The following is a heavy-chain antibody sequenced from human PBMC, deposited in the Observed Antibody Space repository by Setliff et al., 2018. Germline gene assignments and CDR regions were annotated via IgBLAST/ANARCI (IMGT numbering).Heavy chain of an antibody. CDR2: IYYSGST. CDR1: GGSISSGGYY. CDR3: AREAPGYAFDI. D-gene: IGHD1-1*01. Sequence: SETLSLTCTVSGGSISSGGYYWSWIRQPPGKGLEWIGYIYYSGSTYYNPSLKSRVTISVDTSKNQFSLKLSSVTAADTAVYYCAREAPGYAFDIWGQGTMVTVSS. V-gene: IGHV4-30-4*08. J-gene: IGHJ3*02.